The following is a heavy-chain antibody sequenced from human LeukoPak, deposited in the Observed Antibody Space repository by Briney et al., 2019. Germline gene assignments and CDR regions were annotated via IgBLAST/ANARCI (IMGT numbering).Heavy chain of an antibody. CDR1: GYTLTELS. CDR3: ATLGVPFLEWSPPTRNWFDP. CDR2: FDPEDGET. Sequence: ASVKVSCKVSGYTLTELSMHWVRQAPGKGLEWMGGFDPEDGETIYAQKFQGRVTMTEDTSTDTAYMELSSLRSEDTAVYYCATLGVPFLEWSPPTRNWFDPWGQGTLVTVSS. D-gene: IGHD3-3*01. J-gene: IGHJ5*02. V-gene: IGHV1-24*01.